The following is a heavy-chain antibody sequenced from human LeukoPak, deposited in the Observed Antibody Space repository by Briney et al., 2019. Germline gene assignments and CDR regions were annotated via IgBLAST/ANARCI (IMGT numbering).Heavy chain of an antibody. Sequence: LPGRSLRLSCAASGFTFSSYAMHWVRQAPGKGLELVAVISYDGSNKYYADSVKGRFTISRDNSKNTLYLQMNSLRAEDTAVYYCARDPEGEYYFDYWGQGTLVTVSS. CDR3: ARDPEGEYYFDY. CDR1: GFTFSSYA. V-gene: IGHV3-30*04. D-gene: IGHD3-16*01. J-gene: IGHJ4*02. CDR2: ISYDGSNK.